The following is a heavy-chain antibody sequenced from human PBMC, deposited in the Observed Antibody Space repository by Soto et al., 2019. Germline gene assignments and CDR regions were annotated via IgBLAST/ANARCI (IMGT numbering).Heavy chain of an antibody. V-gene: IGHV1-69*13. CDR2: IIPIFGTA. J-gene: IGHJ6*02. Sequence: XVKVPCKASGGTFSSYAISRVRQAPGQGLEWMGGIIPIFGTANYAQKFQGRVTITADESTSTAYMELSSMRSEDTAVYYCAGDDDYYYGMDVWGQGTTVTVSS. CDR3: AGDDDYYYGMDV. CDR1: GGTFSSYA.